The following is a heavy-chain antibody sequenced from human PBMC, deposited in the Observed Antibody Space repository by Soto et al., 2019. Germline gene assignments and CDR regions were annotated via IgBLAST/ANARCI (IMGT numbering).Heavy chain of an antibody. V-gene: IGHV4-34*01. J-gene: IGHJ2*01. D-gene: IGHD6-6*01. Sequence: SETLSLTCAVYGGSFSGYYWSWIRQPPGKGLEWIGEINHSGSTNYNPSLKSRVTISVDTSKNQFSLKLSSGTAADTAVYYCARTRLFSSSEPYYWYFDLWGRGTLVTVSS. CDR2: INHSGST. CDR3: ARTRLFSSSEPYYWYFDL. CDR1: GGSFSGYY.